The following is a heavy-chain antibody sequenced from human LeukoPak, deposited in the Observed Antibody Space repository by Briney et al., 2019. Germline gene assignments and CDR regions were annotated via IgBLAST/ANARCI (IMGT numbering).Heavy chain of an antibody. D-gene: IGHD6-6*01. CDR3: ARHSPYSSSSGKYFDY. CDR1: GGSISSYY. J-gene: IGHJ4*02. CDR2: IYTSGST. Sequence: SETLSLTCTVSGGSISSYYWSWIRQPPGKGLEWIGYIYTSGSTNYNPSLKSRVTISVDTSKNQFSLKLSSVTAADTAVYYRARHSPYSSSSGKYFDYWGQGTLVTVSS. V-gene: IGHV4-4*09.